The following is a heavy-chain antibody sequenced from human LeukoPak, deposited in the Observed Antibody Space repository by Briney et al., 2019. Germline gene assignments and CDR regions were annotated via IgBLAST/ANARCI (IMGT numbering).Heavy chain of an antibody. Sequence: KSSETLSLTCAVYGGSLSGYYWSWIRQPRGKGLEWIGEINHSGSTNYNPSLKSRVTISVDTSKNQLSLKLSSMTAADTAVYYCARQWLVSPLFDYWGQGTLVTVSS. CDR2: INHSGST. D-gene: IGHD6-19*01. CDR1: GGSLSGYY. V-gene: IGHV4-34*01. J-gene: IGHJ4*02. CDR3: ARQWLVSPLFDY.